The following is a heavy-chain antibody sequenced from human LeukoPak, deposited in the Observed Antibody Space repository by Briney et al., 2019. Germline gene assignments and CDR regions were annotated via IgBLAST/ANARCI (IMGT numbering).Heavy chain of an antibody. CDR1: GYTFTSYG. D-gene: IGHD1-20*01. CDR2: ISTYNGNT. V-gene: IGHV1-18*01. CDR3: ARVTGWYNYDY. J-gene: IGHJ4*02. Sequence: ASVKVSCTASGYTFTSYGISWVRQAPGQGLEWMGWISTYNGNTNYAQKLQDRVTMTTDTSTSTAYVELRSLRSDDTAMYYCARVTGWYNYDYWGQGTLVTVSS.